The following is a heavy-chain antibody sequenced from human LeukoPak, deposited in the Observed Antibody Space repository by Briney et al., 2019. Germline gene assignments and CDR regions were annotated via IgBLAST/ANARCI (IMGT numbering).Heavy chain of an antibody. Sequence: PSETLSLTCTVSGGSISSYYWSWIRQPPGKGLEWIGYIYYSGSTNYNPSLKSRVTISVDTSKNQFSLKLSSVTAADTAVYYCARANYCSSTSCPRGSYGMDVWGQGTTVTVSS. CDR3: ARANYCSSTSCPRGSYGMDV. CDR2: IYYSGST. CDR1: GGSISSYY. D-gene: IGHD2-2*01. V-gene: IGHV4-59*12. J-gene: IGHJ6*02.